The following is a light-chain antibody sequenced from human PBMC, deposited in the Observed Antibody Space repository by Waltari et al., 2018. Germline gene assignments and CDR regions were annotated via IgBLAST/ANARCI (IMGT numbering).Light chain of an antibody. Sequence: EVVLTPPPATLSLSPVDSATLSCRASHSVGNYLAWYQQKHGQAPRPLIYDASSSATGTPARFRGSGSGTDFTLTISTREPEDFGVYYCQQRTDWPPTYTFGQGSYLEIK. J-gene: IGKJ2*01. V-gene: IGKV3-11*01. CDR3: QQRTDWPPTYT. CDR2: DAS. CDR1: HSVGNY.